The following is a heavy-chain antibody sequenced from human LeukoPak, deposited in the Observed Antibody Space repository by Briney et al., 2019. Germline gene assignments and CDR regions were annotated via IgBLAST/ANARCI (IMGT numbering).Heavy chain of an antibody. J-gene: IGHJ4*02. V-gene: IGHV4-34*01. CDR2: IHHSGST. CDR1: GGSFSSPY. D-gene: IGHD1-26*01. Sequence: PSETLSLTCAVYGGSFSSPYYMWIRQPPGKGLEWIGEIHHSGSTNYNPSLKTRVTISVDTSKNQFSLKLSSVTAADTAVYYCASSSGSYLGFDYWGQGTLVTVSS. CDR3: ASSSGSYLGFDY.